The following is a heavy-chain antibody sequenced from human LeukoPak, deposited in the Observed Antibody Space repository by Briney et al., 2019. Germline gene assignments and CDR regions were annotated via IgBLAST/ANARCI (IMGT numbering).Heavy chain of an antibody. CDR1: VGTFSSYA. V-gene: IGHV1-69*13. Sequence: ASVKVSCKACVGTFSSYAISLVRQAPGPGLEWMGGIIPIFGTANYAQKFQGRVTITADESTSTAYMELSSLRSEDTAVYYCASTINYYDSSGYYDYWGQGTLVTVSS. J-gene: IGHJ4*02. D-gene: IGHD3-22*01. CDR3: ASTINYYDSSGYYDY. CDR2: IIPIFGTA.